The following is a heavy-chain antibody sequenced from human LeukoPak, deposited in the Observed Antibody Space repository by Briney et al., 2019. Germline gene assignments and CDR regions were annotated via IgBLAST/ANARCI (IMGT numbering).Heavy chain of an antibody. D-gene: IGHD2-2*01. J-gene: IGHJ4*02. CDR1: GDSITGYY. CDR3: ARAGYCSSTSCYDLLN. Sequence: PSETLSLTCSVSGDSITGYYWGWVRQPPGKGLEWIGNIYYTGNTYYNSSLKSRVTISLDTSKNQFSLKLSSVTAADTAVYYCARAGYCSSTSCYDLLNWGQGTLVTVSS. CDR2: IYYTGNT. V-gene: IGHV4-39*07.